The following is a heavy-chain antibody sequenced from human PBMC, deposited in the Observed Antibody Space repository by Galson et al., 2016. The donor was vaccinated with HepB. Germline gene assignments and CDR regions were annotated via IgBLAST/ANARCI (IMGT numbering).Heavy chain of an antibody. CDR3: ARVRGIAVPGRDYGLDV. Sequence: SETLSLTCTVSSDPVTSGTYYWSWVRQSPGKGLDWIGYIHDSGNTNYNPSIKSRITISIDPSKNQFSLILLAVTAADTATYYCARVRGIAVPGRDYGLDVWGQGTPVTVSS. CDR2: IHDSGNT. V-gene: IGHV4-61*01. D-gene: IGHD6-19*01. CDR1: SDPVTSGTYY. J-gene: IGHJ6*02.